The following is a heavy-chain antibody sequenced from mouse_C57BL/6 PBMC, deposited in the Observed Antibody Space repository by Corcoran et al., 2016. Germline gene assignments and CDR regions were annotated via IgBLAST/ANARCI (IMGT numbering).Heavy chain of an antibody. J-gene: IGHJ2*01. CDR1: GYTFTDYN. Sequence: EVQLQQSGPELVKPGASVKIPCKASGYTFTDYNMDWVKQSHGKSLEWIGDINPNNGGTIYNQKFKGKATLTVDKSSSTAYMELRSLTSEDTAVYYCARRRKNYEYYFDYWGRGTTLTVSS. CDR2: INPNNGGT. D-gene: IGHD2-4*01. V-gene: IGHV1-18*01. CDR3: ARRRKNYEYYFDY.